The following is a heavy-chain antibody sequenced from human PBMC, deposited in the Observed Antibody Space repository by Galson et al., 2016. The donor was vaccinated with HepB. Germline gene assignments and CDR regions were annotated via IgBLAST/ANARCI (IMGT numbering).Heavy chain of an antibody. V-gene: IGHV3-64*04. J-gene: IGHJ6*02. CDR1: GFTCSSYA. CDR3: AKEPAPVGSYGVYYYYGMDV. Sequence: SLRLSCAASGFTCSSYAVHWVRQAPGKGLEYVSAISSNGGSTYYADSVKGRFTISRDNSKNTLFLQRNSLRAEDTAVYYCAKEPAPVGSYGVYYYYGMDVWGQGTTVTVSS. D-gene: IGHD1-26*01. CDR2: ISSNGGST.